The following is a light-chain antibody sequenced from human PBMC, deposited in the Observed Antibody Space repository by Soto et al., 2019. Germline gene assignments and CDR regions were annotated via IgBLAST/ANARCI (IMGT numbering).Light chain of an antibody. CDR2: GAS. V-gene: IGKV3-15*01. CDR3: QQRAKWPST. CDR1: QSVSSN. J-gene: IGKJ2*02. Sequence: EIVLTQSPATLSVSPGERATLSCRASQSVSSNLAWYQQKSGQPPRLLIYGASTRAIGIPARFSGSGFGTEFTLTISSLQSEDFAVYYCQQRAKWPSTFGPGTKVE.